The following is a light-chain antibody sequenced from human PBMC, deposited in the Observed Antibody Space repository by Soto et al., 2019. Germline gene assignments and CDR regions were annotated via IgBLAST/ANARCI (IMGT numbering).Light chain of an antibody. V-gene: IGLV1-36*01. CDR2: NDD. CDR1: SSNIENNA. Sequence: QSVLTQPPSVSAAPRQRVTISCSGSSSNIENNAVNWYQQLPGKAPKLLIYNDDLLPSGVSDRFSGSKSGTSASLAISGLQSEDEADYYCAAWDDSLNGGVFGGGTQLTVL. CDR3: AAWDDSLNGGV. J-gene: IGLJ3*02.